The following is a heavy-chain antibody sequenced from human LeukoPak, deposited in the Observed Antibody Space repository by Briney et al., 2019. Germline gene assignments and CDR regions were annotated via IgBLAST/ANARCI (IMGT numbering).Heavy chain of an antibody. CDR2: ISAYNGNT. J-gene: IGHJ4*02. CDR3: AEGAKSGLHY. D-gene: IGHD6-25*01. Sequence: ASVKVSCKASGCDFISYGFTWVRQAPGRGLEWMGWISAYNGNTNCAPSLRARVSMTTDASASTVSIEVRSLTPDDTAVYYCAEGAKSGLHYWGQGTLVTVSS. CDR1: GCDFISYG. V-gene: IGHV1-18*01.